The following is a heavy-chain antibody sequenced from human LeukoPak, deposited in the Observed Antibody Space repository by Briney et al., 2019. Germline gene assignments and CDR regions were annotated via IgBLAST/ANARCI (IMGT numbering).Heavy chain of an antibody. V-gene: IGHV3-30-3*01. CDR2: ISYDGSNK. CDR1: GFTFSSYA. J-gene: IGHJ4*02. D-gene: IGHD5-12*01. Sequence: PGGSLRLSCAASGFTFSSYAMHWVRQAPGKGLEWVAVISYDGSNKYYADSVKGRFTISRDNSKNTLYLQMNSLRAEDTAVYYCARDPGFLGYSGYDYGPDDYWGQGTLVTVSS. CDR3: ARDPGFLGYSGYDYGPDDY.